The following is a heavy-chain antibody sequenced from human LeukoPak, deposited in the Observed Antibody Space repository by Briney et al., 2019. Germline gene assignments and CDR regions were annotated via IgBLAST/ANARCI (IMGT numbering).Heavy chain of an antibody. CDR2: ISSSGSTI. CDR1: GFTFSSYE. Sequence: GGSLRLSCAASGFTFSSYEMNWVRQAPGKGLEWVSYISSSGSTIYYADSVKGRFTISRDNAKNSMYLQMNSLRAEDTAVYYCARARSGYQGFQHGGQGTLVTVSS. V-gene: IGHV3-48*03. J-gene: IGHJ1*01. CDR3: ARARSGYQGFQH. D-gene: IGHD3-22*01.